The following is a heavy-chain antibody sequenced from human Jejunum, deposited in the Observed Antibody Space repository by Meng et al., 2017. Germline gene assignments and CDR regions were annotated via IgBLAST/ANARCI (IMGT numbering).Heavy chain of an antibody. CDR2: IYYNGKS. Sequence: QLQLQDSGPGLVKPSETLSLSCTVPGGSISSRSYYWVWIRQSPGKGLEWIGQIYYNGKSYYNPSLKSRVTMSVDTSRSQFSLNLNTVTAADTAVYYCARASYSYDSWFDPWGQGTLVTVSS. CDR1: GGSISSRSYY. D-gene: IGHD5-18*01. J-gene: IGHJ5*02. V-gene: IGHV4-39*01. CDR3: ARASYSYDSWFDP.